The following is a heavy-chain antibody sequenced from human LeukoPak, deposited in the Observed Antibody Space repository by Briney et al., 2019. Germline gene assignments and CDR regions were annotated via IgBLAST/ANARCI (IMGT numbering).Heavy chain of an antibody. Sequence: ASVKVSCKASGYSFTKYAMNWVRQAPGQGLEWMGWINTDTGNPTYAQGFTGRFVFSLDTSVSTAYLQISGLRAEDTAVYFCASEGTYNYGTFTGWGQGTLVTVSS. CDR1: GYSFTKYA. D-gene: IGHD1-7*01. CDR2: INTDTGNP. J-gene: IGHJ1*01. V-gene: IGHV7-4-1*02. CDR3: ASEGTYNYGTFTG.